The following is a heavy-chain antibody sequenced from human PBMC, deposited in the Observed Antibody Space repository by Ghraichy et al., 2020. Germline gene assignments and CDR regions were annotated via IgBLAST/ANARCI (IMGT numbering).Heavy chain of an antibody. V-gene: IGHV3-66*01. Sequence: LSLTCAASGFTVSSNYMSWVRQAPGKGLEWVSVIYSGGSTYYADSVKGRFTISRDNSKNTLYLQMNSLRAEDTAVYYCARGFYSGYDYWGQGTLVTVSS. CDR3: ARGFYSGYDY. D-gene: IGHD5-12*01. J-gene: IGHJ4*02. CDR2: IYSGGST. CDR1: GFTVSSNY.